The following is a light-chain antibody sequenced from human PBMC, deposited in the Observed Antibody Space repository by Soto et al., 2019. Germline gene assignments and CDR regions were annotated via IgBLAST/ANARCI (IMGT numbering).Light chain of an antibody. CDR2: AAS. CDR3: QQLNSYPFLT. Sequence: IQLTQAPSSLSASVGGIVTITCRASQAISNYLAWYQQKPGKAPKLLIYAASTLQSGVPSRFSGSGSGTDFTLTISSLQPEDFATYYCQQLNSYPFLTFGGGTKVDI. CDR1: QAISNY. V-gene: IGKV1-9*01. J-gene: IGKJ4*01.